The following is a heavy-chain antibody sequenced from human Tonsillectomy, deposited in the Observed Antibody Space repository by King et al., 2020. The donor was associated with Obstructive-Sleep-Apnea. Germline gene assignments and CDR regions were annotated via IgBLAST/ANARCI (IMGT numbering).Heavy chain of an antibody. D-gene: IGHD6-13*01. CDR2: ISYDGSNK. V-gene: IGHV3-30*04. CDR3: ARAEQQLGIFDY. CDR1: GFTFSSYA. Sequence: VQLVESGGGVVQPGSSLRLSCAASGFTFSSYAMHWVRQAPGKGLEWVAVISYDGSNKYYADSVKGRFTISRDNSKNTLYLQMNSLRAEDTAVYYCARAEQQLGIFDYWGQGTLVTVSS. J-gene: IGHJ4*02.